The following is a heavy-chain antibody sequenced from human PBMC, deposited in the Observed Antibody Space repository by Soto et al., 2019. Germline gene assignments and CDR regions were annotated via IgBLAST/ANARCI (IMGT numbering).Heavy chain of an antibody. Sequence: QVQLVQSGAEVKKPGSSVKVSCKASGGSFSSYAISWVRQAPGQGLEWMGGIIPIFGTANYAQKFQGRVTITADESTSTAYMELSSLRSEETAVYYCASSRYCGGDCYSYWGQGTLVTVSS. J-gene: IGHJ4*02. CDR1: GGSFSSYA. V-gene: IGHV1-69*01. CDR2: IIPIFGTA. D-gene: IGHD2-21*02. CDR3: ASSRYCGGDCYSY.